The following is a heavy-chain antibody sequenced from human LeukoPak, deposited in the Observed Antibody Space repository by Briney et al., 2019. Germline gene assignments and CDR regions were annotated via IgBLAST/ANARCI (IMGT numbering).Heavy chain of an antibody. J-gene: IGHJ6*02. Sequence: GASVKVSCKASGYTFTGYYMHWVRQAPGQGLEWMGWINPNSGGTNYAQKFQGRVTMTRDTSISTAYMELSRLRSDDTAVYYCAGAYSSSWYPPNYYYYGMDVWGQGTTVTVS. CDR2: INPNSGGT. CDR1: GYTFTGYY. CDR3: AGAYSSSWYPPNYYYYGMDV. V-gene: IGHV1-2*02. D-gene: IGHD6-13*01.